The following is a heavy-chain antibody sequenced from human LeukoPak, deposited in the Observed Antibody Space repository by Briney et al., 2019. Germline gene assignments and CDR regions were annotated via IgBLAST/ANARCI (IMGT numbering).Heavy chain of an antibody. CDR1: GYTFNSYG. Sequence: GASVKVSCKTSGYTFNSYGVSWLRLAPGQSLELMGWISTYNYNTNYAQKFRGRVALTKDTSTSTVYMELRSLRFDDTAIYYCARQVDTSMALPDYWGQGTLVTVSS. CDR3: ARQVDTSMALPDY. J-gene: IGHJ4*02. V-gene: IGHV1-18*01. CDR2: ISTYNYNT. D-gene: IGHD5-18*01.